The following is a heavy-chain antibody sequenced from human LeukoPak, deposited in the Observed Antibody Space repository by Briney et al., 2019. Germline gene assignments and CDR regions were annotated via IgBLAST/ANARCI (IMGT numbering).Heavy chain of an antibody. CDR1: GFTVSSNY. Sequence: PGGSLRLPCAASGFTVSSNYMSWVRQAPGKGLEWVSVIYSGGSTYYADSVKGRFTISRDNSKNTLYLQMNSLRAEDTAVYYCARVNLRRSGDAFDIWGQGTMVTVSS. J-gene: IGHJ3*02. CDR2: IYSGGST. CDR3: ARVNLRRSGDAFDI. V-gene: IGHV3-53*01. D-gene: IGHD3-10*01.